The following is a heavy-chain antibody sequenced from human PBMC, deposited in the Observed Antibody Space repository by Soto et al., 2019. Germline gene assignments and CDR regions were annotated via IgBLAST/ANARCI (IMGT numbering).Heavy chain of an antibody. D-gene: IGHD3-22*01. CDR2: ISGSGSTI. CDR1: GFTFSGYE. J-gene: IGHJ6*02. CDR3: AREVVVFGVIIPTPMDV. V-gene: IGHV3-48*03. Sequence: RLSCAASGFTFSGYEMNWVRQAPGKGLEWVSYISGSGSTIYYADSVKGRFTISRGNAKDSLYLQMNSLRAEDTAVYYCAREVVVFGVIIPTPMDVWGQGTTVTVSS.